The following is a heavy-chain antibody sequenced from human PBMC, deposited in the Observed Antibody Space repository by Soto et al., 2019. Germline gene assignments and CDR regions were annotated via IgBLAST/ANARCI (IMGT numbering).Heavy chain of an antibody. D-gene: IGHD4-17*01. V-gene: IGHV3-21*01. J-gene: IGHJ4*02. CDR3: AREDYGDYIQNY. CDR1: GFTFSSYS. CDR2: ISSSSSYI. Sequence: GGSLRLSCAASGFTFSSYSMNWVRQAPGKGLEWVSSISSSSSYIYYADSVKGRFTISRDNAKNSLYLQMNSLRAEDTAVYYCAREDYGDYIQNYWGQGTLVTVSS.